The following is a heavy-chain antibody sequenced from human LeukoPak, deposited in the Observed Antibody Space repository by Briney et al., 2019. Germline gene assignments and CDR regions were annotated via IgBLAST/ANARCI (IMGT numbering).Heavy chain of an antibody. Sequence: GGSLRLSCAASGFIFTNYNINWVRQAPGKGLEWVSSISGGSTYIYYADSVRGRFTISRDNAKNSVYLQMNSLRGEDTAVYYCARDDVTTNGGVIADSRLFDIWGQGTMVTVSS. D-gene: IGHD2-8*02. CDR1: GFIFTNYN. CDR3: ARDDVTTNGGVIADSRLFDI. CDR2: ISGGSTYI. J-gene: IGHJ3*02. V-gene: IGHV3-21*01.